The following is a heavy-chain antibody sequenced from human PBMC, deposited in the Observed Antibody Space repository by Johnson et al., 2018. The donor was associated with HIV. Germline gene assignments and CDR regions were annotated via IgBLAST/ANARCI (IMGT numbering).Heavy chain of an antibody. V-gene: IGHV3-11*04. CDR1: VFTFSDYY. D-gene: IGHD2-21*01. J-gene: IGHJ3*02. CDR3: AREGPFHAFDI. CDR2: ISSSGDIL. Sequence: QVQLVESGGGLVKPGGSLRLSCAASVFTFSDYYMTWIRQAPGTGPEWLSFISSSGDILRYADSVQGRFTLSRDNAKNSLILQMNSLSAGDTDVYYCAREGPFHAFDIWGHGTTVTVSS.